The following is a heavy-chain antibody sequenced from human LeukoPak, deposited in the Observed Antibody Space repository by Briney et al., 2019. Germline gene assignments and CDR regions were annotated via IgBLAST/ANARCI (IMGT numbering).Heavy chain of an antibody. V-gene: IGHV4-31*03. D-gene: IGHD6-13*01. CDR2: IYYSGST. J-gene: IGHJ6*03. CDR1: GGSISSGAYY. Sequence: PSETLSLTCTVSGGSISSGAYYWSWIRQHPGKGLEWIGYIYYSGSTYYNPSLKGRVTISVDTSKNQFSLKLSSVTAADTAVYYCARDHGQQLGDYYYYMDVWGKGTTVTVSS. CDR3: ARDHGQQLGDYYYYMDV.